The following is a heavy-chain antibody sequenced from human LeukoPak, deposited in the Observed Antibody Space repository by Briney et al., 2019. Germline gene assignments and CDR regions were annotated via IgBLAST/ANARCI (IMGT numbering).Heavy chain of an antibody. CDR3: LQWFPESAMDA. D-gene: IGHD3-10*01. CDR1: GGSFSVYY. CDR2: INHSGGT. Sequence: PSETLSLTCAIYGGSFSVYYWGWIRQAPGKGLEWIGEINHSGGTNYNPSLESRVIISVDTSRKQFNLRLNSVTAADTAVYYCLQWFPESAMDAWGQGTTVTVSS. V-gene: IGHV4-34*01. J-gene: IGHJ6*02.